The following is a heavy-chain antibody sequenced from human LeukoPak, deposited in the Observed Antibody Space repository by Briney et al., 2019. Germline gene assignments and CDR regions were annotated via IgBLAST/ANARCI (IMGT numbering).Heavy chain of an antibody. J-gene: IGHJ4*02. Sequence: SETLSLTCTVSGGSISSYYWSWIRQPPGKGLEWIGYIYYSGSTNYNPSLKSRVTISVDTSKNQFSLKLSSVTAADTAVYYCARGDTIFGVVMNFDYWGQGTLVAVSS. V-gene: IGHV4-59*01. CDR1: GGSISSYY. CDR3: ARGDTIFGVVMNFDY. D-gene: IGHD3-3*01. CDR2: IYYSGST.